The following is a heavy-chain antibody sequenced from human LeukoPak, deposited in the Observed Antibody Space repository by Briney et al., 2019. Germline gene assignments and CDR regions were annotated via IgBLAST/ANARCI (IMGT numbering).Heavy chain of an antibody. CDR3: SRGGGTIAVAIDY. V-gene: IGHV4-4*07. J-gene: IGHJ4*02. CDR2: IYTSGST. CDR1: GGSISSYY. D-gene: IGHD6-19*01. Sequence: SETLSLTCTVSGGSISSYYWSWIRQPARQGLELIGRIYTSGSTNYNHSPKSRVTMSVDTATNKIHLNLNPGTATDTDAHYYSRGGGTIAVAIDYWGQGTLVTVSS.